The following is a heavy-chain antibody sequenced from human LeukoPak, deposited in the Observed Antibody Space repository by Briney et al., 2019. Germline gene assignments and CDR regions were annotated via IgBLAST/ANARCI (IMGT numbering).Heavy chain of an antibody. D-gene: IGHD2-15*01. CDR3: ARYGGSSRTYDY. V-gene: IGHV3-7*05. CDR2: IKQDGSDK. J-gene: IGHJ4*02. CDR1: GFTFSKYW. Sequence: GGSLRLSCAASGFTFSKYWMTWVRQAPGKGLEWVANIKQDGSDKYYVDSVKGRFTISRDNAKNSLYLQMNSLRVEDTAVYYCARYGGSSRTYDYWGQGSLATVSP.